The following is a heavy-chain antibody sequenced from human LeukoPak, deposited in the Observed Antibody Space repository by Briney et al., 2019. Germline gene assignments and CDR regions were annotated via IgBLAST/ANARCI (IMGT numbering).Heavy chain of an antibody. D-gene: IGHD3-3*01. CDR1: GYTFTSYD. J-gene: IGHJ4*02. V-gene: IGHV1-8*01. CDR2: MNPNSGNT. CDR3: ARGRSYYDFWSGYYFVY. Sequence: ASVKVSCKASGYTFTSYDINWVRQATGQGLEWMGWMNPNSGNTGYAQKFQGRVTMTRNTSISTAYMELSSLRSEDTAVYYCARGRSYYDFWSGYYFVYWGQGTLVTVSS.